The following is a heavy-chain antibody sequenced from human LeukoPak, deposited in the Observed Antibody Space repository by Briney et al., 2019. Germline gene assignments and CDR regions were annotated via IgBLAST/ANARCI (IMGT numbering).Heavy chain of an antibody. CDR1: GYTLTELS. J-gene: IGHJ5*02. D-gene: IGHD3-10*01. V-gene: IGHV1-24*01. CDR3: ASARYYAGAYWFDP. Sequence: ASVKVSCKVSGYTLTELSMHWVRQAPGKGLEWMGGFDPEDGETIYAQKFQGRVTMTEDTSTDTAYMELSSLRSEDTAVYYCASARYYAGAYWFDPWGQGTLVTVSS. CDR2: FDPEDGET.